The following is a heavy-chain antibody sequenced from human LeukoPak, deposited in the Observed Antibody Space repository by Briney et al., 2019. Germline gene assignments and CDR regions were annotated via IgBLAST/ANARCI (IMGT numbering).Heavy chain of an antibody. CDR3: ARALWIQLPNFDY. CDR2: INPNSGGT. V-gene: IGHV1-2*02. D-gene: IGHD5-18*01. Sequence: VSVKVSCKASGYTFTGYYMHWVRQAPGQGLEWTGWINPNSGGTNYAQKFQGRVTMTRDTSISTAYMELSRLRSDDTAVYYCARALWIQLPNFDYWGQGTLVTVSS. CDR1: GYTFTGYY. J-gene: IGHJ4*02.